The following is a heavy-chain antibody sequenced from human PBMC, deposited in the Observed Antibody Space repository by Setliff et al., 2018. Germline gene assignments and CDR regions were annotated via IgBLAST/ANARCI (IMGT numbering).Heavy chain of an antibody. J-gene: IGHJ4*02. CDR1: GFTFSTYA. CDR3: ARSAVAVPGQFYFDN. V-gene: IGHV3-48*01. D-gene: IGHD6-19*01. Sequence: GSLRLSCAASGFTFSTYAMNWLRQAPGKGLEWVSYISSSSGLIYYADSVKGRFTISRDEAKNSLYLQMNSLRIEDTAVYYCARSAVAVPGQFYFDNWGQGTQVTVSS. CDR2: ISSSSGLI.